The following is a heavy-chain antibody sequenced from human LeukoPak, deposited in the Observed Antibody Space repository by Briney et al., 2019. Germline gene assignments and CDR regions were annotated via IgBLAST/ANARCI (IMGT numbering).Heavy chain of an antibody. CDR1: GFTFTNAW. D-gene: IGHD3-3*01. J-gene: IGHJ4*02. Sequence: GGSLRLSCAASGFTFTNAWMNWVRQAPGKGLEWVGRIKSKTDGGTTDYAAPVKGRFTISRDDSKNTLYLQMNNLKTEDTAVYYCTTTPTKYYDFWSAYNDYWGQGTLVTVSS. CDR2: IKSKTDGGTT. V-gene: IGHV3-15*07. CDR3: TTTPTKYYDFWSAYNDY.